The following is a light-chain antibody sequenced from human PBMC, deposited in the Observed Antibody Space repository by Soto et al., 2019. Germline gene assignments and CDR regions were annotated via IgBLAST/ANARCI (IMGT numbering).Light chain of an antibody. J-gene: IGKJ2*01. CDR2: AAS. CDR1: QSVSSDY. V-gene: IGKV3-20*01. CDR3: QQYGSSPYT. Sequence: EIVLTQSPDTLSLSLGERGSLSCRASQSVSSDYLAWFQQKPGQAPRLLISAASNRAAGTPDRFSGSGSGTDFTLTISRLEPEDFAVYFWQQYGSSPYTFGQGTRLEIK.